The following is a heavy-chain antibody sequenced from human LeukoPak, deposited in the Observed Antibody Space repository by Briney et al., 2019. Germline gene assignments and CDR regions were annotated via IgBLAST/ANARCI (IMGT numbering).Heavy chain of an antibody. Sequence: RSLRPSCAPSRFSLSTHDMSWVRQAPGKGLEWVSAISRSGDGTTYADSVKGRFTISRDNYKNTLFLQMNSLRAEDTAIYYCARAVGLWYFDLWGRGSLVTVSS. CDR3: ARAVGLWYFDL. J-gene: IGHJ2*01. CDR2: ISRSGDGT. D-gene: IGHD5/OR15-5a*01. CDR1: RFSLSTHD. V-gene: IGHV3-23*01.